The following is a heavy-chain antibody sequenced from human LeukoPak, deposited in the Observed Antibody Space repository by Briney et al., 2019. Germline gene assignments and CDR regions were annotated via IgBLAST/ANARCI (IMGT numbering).Heavy chain of an antibody. J-gene: IGHJ6*02. V-gene: IGHV3-33*01. CDR2: IWYDGSNK. Sequence: PSGRSLRLSCAASGFTFSSYGMHWVRQAPGKGLEWVAVIWYDGSNKYYADSVKGRFTISRDNSKNTLYLQMNSLRAEDTAVYYCARGDETSYGMDVWGQGTTVTVSS. CDR1: GFTFSSYG. CDR3: ARGDETSYGMDV.